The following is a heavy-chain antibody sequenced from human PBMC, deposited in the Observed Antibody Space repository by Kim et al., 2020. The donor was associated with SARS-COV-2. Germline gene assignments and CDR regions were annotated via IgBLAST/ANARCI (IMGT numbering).Heavy chain of an antibody. J-gene: IGHJ6*02. V-gene: IGHV3-30*03. CDR2: ISYDGSNK. Sequence: GGSLRLSCAASGFTFSNYGMHWVRQAPGKGLEWVAVISYDGSNKYYADSVKGRFTISRDNSRNTLYLQMNSLRGEDTAVYFCATDPNGFWSGYYPYYFSRRDVWGQGTTVTVSS. CDR3: ATDPNGFWSGYYPYYFSRRDV. D-gene: IGHD3-3*01. CDR1: GFTFSNYG.